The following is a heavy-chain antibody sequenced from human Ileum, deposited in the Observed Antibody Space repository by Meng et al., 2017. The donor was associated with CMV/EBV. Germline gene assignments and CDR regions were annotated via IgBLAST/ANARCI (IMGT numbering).Heavy chain of an antibody. CDR2: IYPGDSDT. V-gene: IGHV5-51*01. CDR3: ARHLGATVTTLPSAPGPYYYYGMDV. CDR1: GFSFTSYW. J-gene: IGHJ6*02. D-gene: IGHD4-17*01. Sequence: GGSLRLSCQGSGFSFTSYWIGWVRQMPGKGLEWMGIIYPGDSDTRYSPSFQGQVTISADKSISTAYLQWSSLKASDTAMYYCARHLGATVTTLPSAPGPYYYYGMDVWGQGTTVTVSS.